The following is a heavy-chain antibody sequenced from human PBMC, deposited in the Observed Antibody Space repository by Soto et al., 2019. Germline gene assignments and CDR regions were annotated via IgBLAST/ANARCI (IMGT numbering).Heavy chain of an antibody. D-gene: IGHD1-26*01. V-gene: IGHV3-23*01. CDR2: ISGSGGST. CDR1: GFTFSSYA. J-gene: IGHJ4*02. CDR3: AKDEPRIVGCFDY. Sequence: GGSMRLSCAASGFTFSSYAMSWVRQAPGKGLEWVSAISGSGGSTYYADSVKGRFTISRDNSKKTLYLQMNSLRAEDTAVYYCAKDEPRIVGCFDYWGQGTLVTVSS.